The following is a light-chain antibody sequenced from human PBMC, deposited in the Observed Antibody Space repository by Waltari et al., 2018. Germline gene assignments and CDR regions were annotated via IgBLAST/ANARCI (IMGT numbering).Light chain of an antibody. V-gene: IGKV1-5*03. CDR2: KAS. CDR3: QQDNSYPIT. J-gene: IGKJ5*01. CDR1: QSISNW. Sequence: DIQMTQSPSTLSASVGDRVAITCRASQSISNWLAWYQQRPGKAPKLLIYKASTLDSGVPSRFSGSGSETEFTLTISSLQPDDFATYYCQQDNSYPITFGQGTRLEIK.